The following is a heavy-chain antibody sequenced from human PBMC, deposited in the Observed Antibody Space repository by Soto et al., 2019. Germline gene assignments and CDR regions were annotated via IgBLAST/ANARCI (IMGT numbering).Heavy chain of an antibody. D-gene: IGHD3-10*01. CDR3: ARDQESITDRILQY. Sequence: ASVKVSCKASGDTFASFRFSWVRQAPGQGLEWLGWISAYNGNTHYAQKVRDRVTLTTDTSTNTAYMELRSLTSDDTAVYYCARDQESITDRILQYWGQGTRVTVSS. CDR1: GDTFASFR. V-gene: IGHV1-18*01. J-gene: IGHJ4*02. CDR2: ISAYNGNT.